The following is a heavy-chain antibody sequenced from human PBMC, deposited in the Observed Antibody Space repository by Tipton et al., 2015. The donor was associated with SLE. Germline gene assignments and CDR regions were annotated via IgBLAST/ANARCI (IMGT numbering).Heavy chain of an antibody. J-gene: IGHJ2*01. V-gene: IGHV3-13*01. CDR2: SATSGGT. CDR1: GFTFSNYD. CDR3: ARERLGAGFRFFDL. D-gene: IGHD3-16*01. Sequence: SLRLSCVASGFTFSNYDIHWVRQATGKGLEWVSASATSGGTHYADSVKGRFTISRENAKSSLSLQMNSLRAGDTAVYYCARERLGAGFRFFDLWGRGPLVTVSS.